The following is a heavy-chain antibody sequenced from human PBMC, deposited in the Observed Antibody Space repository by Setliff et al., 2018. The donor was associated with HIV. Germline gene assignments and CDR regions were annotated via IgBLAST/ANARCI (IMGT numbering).Heavy chain of an antibody. CDR3: ARDQGTYCSGGSCYFHYYFDS. CDR2: MNPSGGST. Sequence: SCKASGYIFSSYNMHWVRQAPGQGLEWMGMMNPSGGSTSYAQKFQGRVSVTRDTSTSTVYLELSSLKSEDTALYYCARDQGTYCSGGSCYFHYYFDSWGQGTLVTVSS. D-gene: IGHD2-15*01. CDR1: GYIFSSYN. V-gene: IGHV1-46*01. J-gene: IGHJ4*02.